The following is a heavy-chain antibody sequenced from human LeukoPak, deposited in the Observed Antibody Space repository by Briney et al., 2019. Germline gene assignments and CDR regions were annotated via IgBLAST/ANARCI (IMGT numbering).Heavy chain of an antibody. V-gene: IGHV4-59*08. CDR3: ARHGYCSGGSCYWDY. CDR2: IYYSGST. D-gene: IGHD2-15*01. CDR1: GVSISPFY. J-gene: IGHJ4*02. Sequence: SETLSLTCTVSGVSISPFYWSWIRQPPGKGLEWIAYIYYSGSTRYSPSLKSRVAISVDTSNNQVSLKLSSVTAADTAVYYCARHGYCSGGSCYWDYWGQGTLVTVSS.